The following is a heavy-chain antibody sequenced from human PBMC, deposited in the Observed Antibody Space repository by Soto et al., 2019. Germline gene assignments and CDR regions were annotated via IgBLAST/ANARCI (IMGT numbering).Heavy chain of an antibody. Sequence: QVQLQESGPGLVKPSETLSLTCTVSGGSINSYYWSWIRQPPGKGLEWIGYLYYSGSTNYNPSLKSRVTISVYTSKNQFSLKLSSVTAADTAVYYCARRYGGNFDYWGQGTLVTVSS. J-gene: IGHJ4*02. CDR3: ARRYGGNFDY. CDR2: LYYSGST. V-gene: IGHV4-59*01. CDR1: GGSINSYY. D-gene: IGHD1-26*01.